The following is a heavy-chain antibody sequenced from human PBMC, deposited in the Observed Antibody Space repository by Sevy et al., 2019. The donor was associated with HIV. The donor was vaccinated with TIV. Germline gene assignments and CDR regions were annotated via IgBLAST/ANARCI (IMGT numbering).Heavy chain of an antibody. J-gene: IGHJ4*02. CDR1: GFTFSEYS. D-gene: IGHD2-8*01. V-gene: IGHV3-23*01. CDR3: AREGCTKPHDY. CDR2: LSFGCGEI. Sequence: GGSLRLSCAASGFTFSEYSRSWVRQPPGKGLEWVSTLSFGCGEINYADSVKGRFTISRENSKSSVYLQMNNLRPEDTDVYYCAREGCTKPHDYWGQGTLVTVSS.